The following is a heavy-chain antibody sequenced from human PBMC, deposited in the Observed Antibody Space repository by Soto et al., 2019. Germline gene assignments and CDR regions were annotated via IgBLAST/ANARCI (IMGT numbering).Heavy chain of an antibody. CDR2: IYDSGSS. Sequence: SETLSLTCTVSGASISSGDYFWSWIRQSPGKGLEWIGYIYDSGSSYYNPSLQSRVTMSVDTSKNQFSLKLSSVTAADTAVYYCAREKGYISGPKNFGYWGQGXLVTVYS. J-gene: IGHJ4*02. CDR3: AREKGYISGPKNFGY. D-gene: IGHD5-12*01. CDR1: GASISSGDYF. V-gene: IGHV4-30-4*01.